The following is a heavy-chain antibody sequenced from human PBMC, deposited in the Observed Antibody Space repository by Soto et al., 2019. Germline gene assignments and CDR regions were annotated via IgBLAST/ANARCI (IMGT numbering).Heavy chain of an antibody. J-gene: IGHJ6*02. Sequence: QVQLVQSGAEVKKPGASVKVSCKASGYTFTSYAMHWVRQAPGQRLEWMGWINAGNGNTKYSQKFQGRVTITRDTSASTAYMEVSSLRSEDTAVYYCAREKEYCTNGVCYYYYYYGMDVWGQGTTVTVSS. CDR2: INAGNGNT. CDR3: AREKEYCTNGVCYYYYYYGMDV. V-gene: IGHV1-3*01. CDR1: GYTFTSYA. D-gene: IGHD2-8*01.